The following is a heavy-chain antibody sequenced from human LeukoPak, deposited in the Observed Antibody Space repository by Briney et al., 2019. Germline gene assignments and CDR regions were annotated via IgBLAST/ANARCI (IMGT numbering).Heavy chain of an antibody. CDR1: GFIFSSYA. J-gene: IGHJ3*02. Sequence: GGSLRLSCAASGFIFSSYAMYWVRQAPGKGLEYVSAISSNGGSTRYSNSVKGRFTISRDNSKNTLYLQMGSLRAEDLAVYYCARHITPDAFDIWGQGTMVTVSS. CDR2: ISSNGGST. V-gene: IGHV3-64*01. CDR3: ARHITPDAFDI. D-gene: IGHD1-14*01.